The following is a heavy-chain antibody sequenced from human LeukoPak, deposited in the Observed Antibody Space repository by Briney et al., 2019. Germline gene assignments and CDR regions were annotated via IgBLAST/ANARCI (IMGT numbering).Heavy chain of an antibody. V-gene: IGHV4-34*12. J-gene: IGHJ4*02. CDR2: IIHSGST. Sequence: SETLSLTCAVYGESFSGYYWSWIRQPPGKGLEWIGEIIHSGSTTYNPSLKSRVTMSVDTSKNQFSLKLSSVTAADTAVYYCARVVRDGYNLGVSDYWGQGTLVTVSS. D-gene: IGHD5-24*01. CDR3: ARVVRDGYNLGVSDY. CDR1: GESFSGYY.